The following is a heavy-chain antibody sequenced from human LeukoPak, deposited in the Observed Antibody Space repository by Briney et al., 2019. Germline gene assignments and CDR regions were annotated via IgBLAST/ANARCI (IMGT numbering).Heavy chain of an antibody. CDR1: GFTFSSYA. V-gene: IGHV3-30-3*01. D-gene: IGHD6-25*01. CDR3: ARGRWGSGYYFDY. J-gene: IGHJ4*02. CDR2: ISYDGSNK. Sequence: PGGSPRLSCAASGFTFSSYAMHWVRQAPGKGLEWVAVISYDGSNKYYADSVKGRFTISRDNAKNSLYLQMSSLRAEDTAAYYCARGRWGSGYYFDYWGQGTLVTVSS.